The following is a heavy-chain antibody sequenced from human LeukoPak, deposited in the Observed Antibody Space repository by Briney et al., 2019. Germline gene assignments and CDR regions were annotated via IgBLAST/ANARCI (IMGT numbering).Heavy chain of an antibody. Sequence: TSETLSLTCTVSGGSVSSSSYYWGWIRQPPGKGLEWIGSIYYSGSTYYNPSLKSRVTMSVDTSKNQFSLKLSSVTAADTAVYYCARDDFRGIAVAGTNYYYYMDVWGKGTTVTISS. CDR3: ARDDFRGIAVAGTNYYYYMDV. J-gene: IGHJ6*03. CDR2: IYYSGST. V-gene: IGHV4-39*07. D-gene: IGHD6-19*01. CDR1: GGSVSSSSYY.